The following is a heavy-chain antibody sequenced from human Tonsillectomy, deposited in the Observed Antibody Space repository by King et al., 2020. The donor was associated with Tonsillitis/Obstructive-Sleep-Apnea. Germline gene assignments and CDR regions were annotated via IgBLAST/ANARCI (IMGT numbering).Heavy chain of an antibody. CDR1: GDIFSRYV. D-gene: IGHD3-22*01. V-gene: IGHV1-69*10. J-gene: IGHJ4*02. Sequence: QLVQSGAEVKKPGSSVWVSCMASGDIFSRYVFSWVRQAPGQGLEWMGGIIPIYDIVNYAQRFQGRVTIIADKYTSTAYIELNSLRSEDTAVYFCARDVLPHGEGDSSGYYLAYWGQGTLVTVSS. CDR3: ARDVLPHGEGDSSGYYLAY. CDR2: IIPIYDIV.